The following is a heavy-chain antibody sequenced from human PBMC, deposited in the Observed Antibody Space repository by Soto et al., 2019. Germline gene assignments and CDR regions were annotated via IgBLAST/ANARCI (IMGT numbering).Heavy chain of an antibody. CDR2: ISGSGGST. CDR3: AKENSYSSSWSYYYYGMDV. Sequence: EVQLLESGGGLVQPGGSLRLSCAASGFTFSSYAMSWVRQAPGKGLEWVSAISGSGGSTYYADSVKGRFTISRDNSKNTLYLQMSSLRAEDTAVYYCAKENSYSSSWSYYYYGMDVWGQGTTVTVSS. J-gene: IGHJ6*02. V-gene: IGHV3-23*01. CDR1: GFTFSSYA. D-gene: IGHD6-13*01.